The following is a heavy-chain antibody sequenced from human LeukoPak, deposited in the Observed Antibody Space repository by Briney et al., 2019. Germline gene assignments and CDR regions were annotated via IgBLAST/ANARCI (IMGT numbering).Heavy chain of an antibody. CDR1: GFTFSNYW. CDR3: ARDHQSGYYVY. V-gene: IGHV3-7*01. CDR2: IKQDGSAK. D-gene: IGHD3-22*01. J-gene: IGHJ4*02. Sequence: PGGSLRLSCGASGFTFSNYWMTWVRQSPGKGLEWVANIKQDGSAKYYADSVKGRFSISRDNAKNSLYLQMNTLRAEDTAVYYCARDHQSGYYVYWGQGTLVTVSS.